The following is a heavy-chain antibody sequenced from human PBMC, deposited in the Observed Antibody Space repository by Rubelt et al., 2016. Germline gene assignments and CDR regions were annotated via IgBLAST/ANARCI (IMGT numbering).Heavy chain of an antibody. D-gene: IGHD3-22*01. Sequence: VQLVESGGGVVQPGRSLRLSCAASGFTFSSYAMHWVRQAPGKGLEWVSAISGSGGSTYYADSVKGRFTISRDNSKNTLYLQMNSLRAEDTAVYYCARPDYYDSPREGYWGQGTLVTVSS. CDR3: ARPDYYDSPREGY. J-gene: IGHJ4*02. V-gene: IGHV3-23*04. CDR1: GFTFSSYA. CDR2: ISGSGGST.